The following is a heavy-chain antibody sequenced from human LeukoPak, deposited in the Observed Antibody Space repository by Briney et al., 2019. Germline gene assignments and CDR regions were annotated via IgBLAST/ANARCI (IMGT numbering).Heavy chain of an antibody. Sequence: GGSLRHSCAASGFTFSIYAMHLVPQAPGKGLEYFSAISRNGGRTYYANSVKGRFTISRDNSKNILYLQMGNLRAQDIALYYCARSASMTTVTTGWFETWGQGTLVTVSS. J-gene: IGHJ5*02. CDR3: ARSASMTTVTTGWFET. V-gene: IGHV3-64*01. D-gene: IGHD4-17*01. CDR1: GFTFSIYA. CDR2: ISRNGGRT.